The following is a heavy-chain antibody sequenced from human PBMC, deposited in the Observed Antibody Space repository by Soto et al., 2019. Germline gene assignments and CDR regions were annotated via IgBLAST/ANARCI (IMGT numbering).Heavy chain of an antibody. CDR1: GFTFSSYA. CDR2: ISYDGSNK. CDR3: ARDGGYSSSSVWFDP. Sequence: GGSLRLSCAASGFTFSSYAMHWVRQAPGKGLEWVAVISYDGSNKYYADSVKGRFTISRDNSKNTLYLQMNSLRAEDTAVYYCARDGGYSSSSVWFDPWGQGTLVTVSS. D-gene: IGHD6-6*01. J-gene: IGHJ5*02. V-gene: IGHV3-30-3*01.